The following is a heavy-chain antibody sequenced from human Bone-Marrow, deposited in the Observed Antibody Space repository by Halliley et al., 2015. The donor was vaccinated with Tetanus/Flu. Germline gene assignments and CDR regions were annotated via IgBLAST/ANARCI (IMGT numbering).Heavy chain of an antibody. V-gene: IGHV3-30*18. Sequence: SLRLSCAASGFTFSSYGMHWVRQAPGKGLEWVAVISYDGSNKYYADSVKGRFTISRDNSKNTLYLQMNSLRAEDTAVYYCAKDLDSSGWYGYGVDVWGQGTTVTVSS. CDR2: ISYDGSNK. CDR1: GFTFSSYG. J-gene: IGHJ6*02. CDR3: AKDLDSSGWYGYGVDV. D-gene: IGHD6-19*01.